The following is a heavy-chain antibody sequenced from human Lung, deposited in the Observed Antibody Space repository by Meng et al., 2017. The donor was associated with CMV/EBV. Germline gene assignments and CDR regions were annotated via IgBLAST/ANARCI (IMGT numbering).Heavy chain of an antibody. V-gene: IGHV1-18*01. Sequence: ASXXVSXKASGYFFTKYGVNWRRQAPGQGPEWMGWISAYNGDTMYAPKVQGRVTMTTDTTTSTAYMELRGLRSDDTAVYYCAGDAGTRAVSGIGDYWCQGTLVTVSS. CDR3: AGDAGTRAVSGIGDY. J-gene: IGHJ4*02. CDR2: ISAYNGDT. CDR1: GYFFTKYG. D-gene: IGHD6-19*01.